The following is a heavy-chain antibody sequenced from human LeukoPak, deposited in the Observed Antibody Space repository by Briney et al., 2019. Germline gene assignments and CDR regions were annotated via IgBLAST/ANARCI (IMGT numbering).Heavy chain of an antibody. V-gene: IGHV1-69*05. CDR3: ARDGYSYGDNGEDY. Sequence: SVKVSCKASGGTFSSYAISWVRQAPGQGLECMGRIIPIFGTANYARKFHGRVTITTDESTSTAYMELSSLRSDDTAVYYCARDGYSYGDNGEDYWGQGTLVTVSS. J-gene: IGHJ4*02. D-gene: IGHD5-18*01. CDR2: IIPIFGTA. CDR1: GGTFSSYA.